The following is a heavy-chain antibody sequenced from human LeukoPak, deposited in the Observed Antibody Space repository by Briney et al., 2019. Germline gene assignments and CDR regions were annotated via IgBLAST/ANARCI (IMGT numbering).Heavy chain of an antibody. Sequence: SETLSLTCTVPGGSISSYYWSWIRQPPGKGLEWIGYIYYSGSTNYNPSLKSRVTISVDTSKNQFSLKLSSVTAADTAVYYCARQLVLDYFDYWGQGTLVTVSS. CDR3: ARQLVLDYFDY. CDR1: GGSISSYY. CDR2: IYYSGST. D-gene: IGHD6-13*01. J-gene: IGHJ4*02. V-gene: IGHV4-59*01.